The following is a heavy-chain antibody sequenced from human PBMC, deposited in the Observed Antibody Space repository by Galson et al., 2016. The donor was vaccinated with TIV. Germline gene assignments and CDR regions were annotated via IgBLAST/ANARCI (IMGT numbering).Heavy chain of an antibody. V-gene: IGHV3-7*01. J-gene: IGHJ3*02. CDR3: ARNNWNYEGAFDI. CDR1: GFTFSSYW. CDR2: IKQDGSEK. Sequence: LRLSCAASGFTFSSYWLSWVRQAPGKGLEWVANIKQDGSEKRYVDSVKGRFTISRDNAKNSLYLQMNSLRAEDTAVYYCARNNWNYEGAFDIWGRGTMVTVSS. D-gene: IGHD1-7*01.